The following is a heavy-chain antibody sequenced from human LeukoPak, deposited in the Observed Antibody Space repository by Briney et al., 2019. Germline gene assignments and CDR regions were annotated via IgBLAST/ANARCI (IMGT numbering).Heavy chain of an antibody. J-gene: IGHJ6*03. Sequence: SETLSLTCTVSGYSISSGYYWGWIRQPPGKGLEWIGSIYHSGSTYYNPSLKSRVTISVDTSKNQFSLKLSSVTAADTAVYYCARLISLLSSSWYYYYYYMDVWGKGTTVTVSS. D-gene: IGHD6-13*01. V-gene: IGHV4-38-2*02. CDR3: ARLISLLSSSWYYYYYYMDV. CDR2: IYHSGST. CDR1: GYSISSGYY.